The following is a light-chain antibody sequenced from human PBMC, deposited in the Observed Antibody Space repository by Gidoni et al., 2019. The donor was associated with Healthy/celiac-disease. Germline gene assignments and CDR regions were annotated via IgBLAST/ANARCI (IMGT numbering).Light chain of an antibody. Sequence: PGERVTLSCRASQSVSSSYLTWYQQKPGQAPRLLIYGASTRATSIPARFSGSGSGTDFTLTISSLQPEDFAVYYCQQDYNLPWTFGQXTKVEIK. CDR3: QQDYNLPWT. CDR1: QSVSSSY. V-gene: IGKV3D-7*01. J-gene: IGKJ1*01. CDR2: GAS.